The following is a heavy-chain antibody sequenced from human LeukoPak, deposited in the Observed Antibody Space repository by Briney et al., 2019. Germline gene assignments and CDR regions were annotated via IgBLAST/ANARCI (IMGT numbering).Heavy chain of an antibody. D-gene: IGHD4/OR15-4a*01. CDR3: ARMALNYYYMDV. CDR2: IDWDDDK. V-gene: IGHV2-70*11. Sequence: SGPTLVRPTQTLTLTCTFSGSSLSTSGMCVSWIRQPPGKALEWLARIDWDDDKYYSTSLKTRLTISKDTSKNQVVLTMTNMDPVDTATYYCARMALNYYYMDVWGKGTTVTVS. CDR1: GSSLSTSGMC. J-gene: IGHJ6*03.